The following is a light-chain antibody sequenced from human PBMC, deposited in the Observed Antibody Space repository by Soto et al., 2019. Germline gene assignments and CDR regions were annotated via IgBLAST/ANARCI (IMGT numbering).Light chain of an antibody. Sequence: QSALTQPPSASGSPGQSVTISCIGTSSDVGGYNSVSWYQQLPGKAPKLMISEVTKRPSGVPDRFSGSKSGNTASLTVSGLQAEDEADYYCSSYIGSNSVIFGGGTKLTVL. CDR1: SSDVGGYNS. J-gene: IGLJ2*01. CDR3: SSYIGSNSVI. V-gene: IGLV2-8*01. CDR2: EVT.